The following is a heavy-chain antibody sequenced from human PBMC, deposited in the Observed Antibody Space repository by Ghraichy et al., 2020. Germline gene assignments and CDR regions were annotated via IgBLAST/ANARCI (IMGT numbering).Heavy chain of an antibody. V-gene: IGHV4-34*01. J-gene: IGHJ4*02. Sequence: SETLSLTCAVYGESFSNYYWSWIRQSPGKGLEWIGEISHTGDTNFNPSLKTRVTISVDTYKSQLFLKVNSVTAADTAVYYCARGTWEPLFRFWGQGTLVTVSS. D-gene: IGHD1-26*01. CDR1: GESFSNYY. CDR2: ISHTGDT. CDR3: ARGTWEPLFRF.